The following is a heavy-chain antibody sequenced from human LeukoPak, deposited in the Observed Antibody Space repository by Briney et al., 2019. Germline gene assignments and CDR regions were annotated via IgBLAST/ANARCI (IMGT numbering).Heavy chain of an antibody. D-gene: IGHD5-18*01. CDR1: GGSISSSSYY. CDR3: ARGGATIQLWLQIIDY. Sequence: PSETLSLTCTVSGGSISSSSYYWGWIRQPPGKGLEWIGSIYYSGSTYYNPSLKSRVTISVDTSNNQFSLKLSSVTAADTAVYYCARGGATIQLWLQIIDYWGQGTLVTVSS. CDR2: IYYSGST. J-gene: IGHJ4*02. V-gene: IGHV4-39*07.